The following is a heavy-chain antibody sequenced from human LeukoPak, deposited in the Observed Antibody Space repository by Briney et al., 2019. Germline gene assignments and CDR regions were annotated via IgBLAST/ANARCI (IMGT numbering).Heavy chain of an antibody. CDR3: ARRLASRATSAFDI. D-gene: IGHD1-26*01. CDR2: IYHSGST. Sequence: SETLSLTCTVSGGSISSSSYYWGWIRQPPGKGLEWIGSIYHSGSTYYNPSLKSRVTISVDTSRNQFSLKLSSVTAADTAVYYCARRLASRATSAFDIWGQGTMVTVSS. V-gene: IGHV4-39*07. J-gene: IGHJ3*02. CDR1: GGSISSSSYY.